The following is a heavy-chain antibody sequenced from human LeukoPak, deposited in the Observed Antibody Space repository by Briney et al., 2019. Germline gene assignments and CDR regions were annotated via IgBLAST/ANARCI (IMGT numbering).Heavy chain of an antibody. CDR3: ARSWGPRAYGDSFYYYYYGMDV. D-gene: IGHD4-17*01. CDR1: GGSISSYY. CDR2: IYYSGST. V-gene: IGHV4-59*01. J-gene: IGHJ6*02. Sequence: PSETLSLTCTVSGGSISSYYWSWIRQPPGKGLEWIGYIYYSGSTNYNPSLKSRVTISVDTSKNQFSLKLSSVTAADTAVYYCARSWGPRAYGDSFYYYYYGMDVWGQGTTVTVSS.